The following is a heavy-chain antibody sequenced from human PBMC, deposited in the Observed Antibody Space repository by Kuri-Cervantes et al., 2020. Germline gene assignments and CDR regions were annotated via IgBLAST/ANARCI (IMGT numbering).Heavy chain of an antibody. V-gene: IGHV4-30-4*08. CDR1: GGSISSGGYY. CDR2: IYYSGST. CDR3: ARDVGGEDYFDY. J-gene: IGHJ4*02. Sequence: SETLSLTCTVSGGSISSGGYYWSWIRQHPGKGLEWIGYIYYSGSTYYNPSLKSRVTISVDTSKNQFSLKLSSVTAADTAVYYCARDVGGEDYFDYWGQGTLVTVSS. D-gene: IGHD3-16*01.